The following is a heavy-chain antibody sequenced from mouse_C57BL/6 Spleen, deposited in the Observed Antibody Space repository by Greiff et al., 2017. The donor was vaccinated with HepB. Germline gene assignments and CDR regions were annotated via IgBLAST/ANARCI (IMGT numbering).Heavy chain of an antibody. CDR3: ARDRDGYYLDY. D-gene: IGHD2-3*01. V-gene: IGHV1-54*01. CDR2: INPGSGGT. Sequence: VKLMESGAELVRPGTSVKVSCKASGYAFTNYLIEWVKQRPGQGLEWIGVINPGSGGTNYNEKFKGKATLTADKSSSTAYMQLSSLTSEDSAVYFCARDRDGYYLDYWGQGTTLTVSS. CDR1: GYAFTNYL. J-gene: IGHJ2*01.